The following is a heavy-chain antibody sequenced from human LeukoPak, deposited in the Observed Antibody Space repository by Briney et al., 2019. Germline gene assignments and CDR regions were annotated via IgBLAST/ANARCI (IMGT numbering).Heavy chain of an antibody. J-gene: IGHJ2*01. V-gene: IGHV4-59*08. CDR2: IYYSGST. D-gene: IGHD3-9*01. CDR1: GGSISSYY. Sequence: SETLSLTCTVSGGSISSYYWSWIRQPPGKGLEWIGYIYYSGSTNYNPSLKSRVTISVDTSKNQFSLKLSSVTAADTAVYYCARPRYPHWYFDLWGRGTLVTVSS. CDR3: ARPRYPHWYFDL.